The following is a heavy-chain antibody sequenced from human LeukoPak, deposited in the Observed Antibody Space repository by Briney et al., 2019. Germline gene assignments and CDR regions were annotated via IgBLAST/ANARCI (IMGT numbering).Heavy chain of an antibody. Sequence: SSETLPLTCSVSGGSVSDHYWTWIRQPPGKGLEWIGHIYYSGGTNYNPSLKSRVTISVDASKNQFSLKLRTVTAADTAVYYCARDPRGVTPDYWGQGILVTVSS. CDR3: ARDPRGVTPDY. D-gene: IGHD4-23*01. J-gene: IGHJ4*02. V-gene: IGHV4-59*02. CDR2: IYYSGGT. CDR1: GGSVSDHY.